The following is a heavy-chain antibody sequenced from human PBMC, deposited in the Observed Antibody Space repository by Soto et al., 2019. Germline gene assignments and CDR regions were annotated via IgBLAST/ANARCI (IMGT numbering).Heavy chain of an antibody. Sequence: QVQLVQSGAEVKKPESSVKVSCKAPGGTFSTYAISWVRQAPGQGLEWMGGIIPMFGTANYAQRFQDRVTITGDASTTTVYVALRSLTAADTAVYFCASGIQLWLRRIYSGYSGWGQGTLVTVSS. CDR1: GGTFSTYA. D-gene: IGHD5-18*01. V-gene: IGHV1-69*13. CDR3: ASGIQLWLRRIYSGYSG. CDR2: IIPMFGTA. J-gene: IGHJ4*02.